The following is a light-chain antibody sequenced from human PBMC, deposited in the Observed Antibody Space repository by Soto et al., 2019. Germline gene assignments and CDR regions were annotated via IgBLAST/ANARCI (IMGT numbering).Light chain of an antibody. V-gene: IGLV1-44*01. Sequence: QSVLTQLPSASGTPGQRVTISCSGSRYNIGSNTVSWYQQVPGTAPRLLLYKNNLRPSGVPDRFSGSNSDTSASLAISGLQYEDEADYYCAAWDDSQNGYVVFGGGTKLTVL. CDR2: KNN. J-gene: IGLJ2*01. CDR3: AAWDDSQNGYVV. CDR1: RYNIGSNT.